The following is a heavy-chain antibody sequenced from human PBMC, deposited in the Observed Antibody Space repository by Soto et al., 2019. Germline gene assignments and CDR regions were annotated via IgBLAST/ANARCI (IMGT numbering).Heavy chain of an antibody. CDR1: GASVSSPTYY. CDR2: ISHSGNT. V-gene: IGHV4-61*01. D-gene: IGHD3-10*01. Sequence: QVQLQESGPGLVNPSGTLSLTCSVSGASVSSPTYYWIWIRQPPGKGLEWMGYISHSGNTNYNPSLKSRVTISADTSKNQFSLKVTSVTAADTAVYYCARALVRGGRTVDPWGQGTLVTVSS. J-gene: IGHJ5*02. CDR3: ARALVRGGRTVDP.